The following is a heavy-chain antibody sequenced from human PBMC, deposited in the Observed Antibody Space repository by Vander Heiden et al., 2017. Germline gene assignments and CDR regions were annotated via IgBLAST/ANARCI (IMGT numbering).Heavy chain of an antibody. D-gene: IGHD6-6*01. V-gene: IGHV3-33*01. CDR2: IWYDGSNK. CDR3: AREYSSSPYYYYGMDV. Sequence: QVQLVESGGGVVQPGRSLRLSCPASGFTFSSYGMHWVRQAPGKGLEWVAVIWYDGSNKYYADSVKGRFTISRDNSKNTLYLQMNSLRAEDTAVYYCAREYSSSPYYYYGMDVWGQGTTVTVSS. CDR1: GFTFSSYG. J-gene: IGHJ6*02.